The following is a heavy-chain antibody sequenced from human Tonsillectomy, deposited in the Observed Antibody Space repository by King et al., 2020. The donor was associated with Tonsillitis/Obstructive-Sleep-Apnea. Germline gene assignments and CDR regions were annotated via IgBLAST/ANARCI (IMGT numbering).Heavy chain of an antibody. Sequence: VQLVESGGRLVQPGGSLTLSCAASGFSFSDDWMHWVRQAPGKGLVWVSRISVDGSITVYADSVKGRFTVSRDNARNTLYLQMNSLRVEDTAVYYCVRDFPQRGAWGQGTLVSVSS. CDR3: VRDFPQRGA. CDR2: ISVDGSIT. J-gene: IGHJ4*02. V-gene: IGHV3-74*01. D-gene: IGHD1-26*01. CDR1: GFSFSDDW.